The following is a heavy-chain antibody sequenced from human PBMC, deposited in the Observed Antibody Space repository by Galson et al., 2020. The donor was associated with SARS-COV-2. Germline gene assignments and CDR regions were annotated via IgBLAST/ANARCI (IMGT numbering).Heavy chain of an antibody. CDR1: GGSISSGGYY. D-gene: IGHD5-18*01. CDR3: ARVRGGLPDY. Sequence: ETSETLSLTCTVSGGSISSGGYYWSWIRQHPGKGLEWIGYIYYSTSTYYNPSLKSRVTISVDTSKNQFFLKLSSVTAADTAVYYCARVRGGLPDYWGQGTLVTVSS. CDR2: IYYSTST. V-gene: IGHV4-31*03. J-gene: IGHJ4*02.